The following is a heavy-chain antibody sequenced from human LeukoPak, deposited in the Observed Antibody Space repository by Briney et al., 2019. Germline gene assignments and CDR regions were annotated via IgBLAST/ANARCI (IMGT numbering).Heavy chain of an antibody. V-gene: IGHV3-21*01. CDR2: ISSSSYI. CDR3: AKGWRFLEWVPGDDAFDI. Sequence: GGSLRLSCAASGFTFSSYSMNWVRQAPGKGLEWVSSISSSSYIYYADSVKGRFTISRDNAKNSLYLQMNSLRAEDTAVYYCAKGWRFLEWVPGDDAFDIWGQGTMVTVSS. D-gene: IGHD3-3*01. J-gene: IGHJ3*02. CDR1: GFTFSSYS.